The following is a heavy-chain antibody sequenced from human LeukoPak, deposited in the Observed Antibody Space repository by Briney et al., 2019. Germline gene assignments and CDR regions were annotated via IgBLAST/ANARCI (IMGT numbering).Heavy chain of an antibody. Sequence: SETLSLTCTVSGGSISSYYWSWIRQPPGKGLEWIGYIYYSGSTNYNPSLKSRVTISVDTSKNQFSLKLSPVTAADTAVHYCARGRDGYNYYYFDYWGQGTLVTVSS. CDR2: IYYSGST. D-gene: IGHD5-24*01. CDR1: GGSISSYY. J-gene: IGHJ4*02. CDR3: ARGRDGYNYYYFDY. V-gene: IGHV4-59*01.